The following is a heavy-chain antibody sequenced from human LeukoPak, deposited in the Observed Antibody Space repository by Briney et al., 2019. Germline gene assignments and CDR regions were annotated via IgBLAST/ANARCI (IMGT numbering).Heavy chain of an antibody. V-gene: IGHV3-33*01. CDR3: ARDKVATTSGAFDI. CDR2: IWYDGSNK. J-gene: IGHJ3*02. CDR1: GFTFSSYG. Sequence: GGSLRLSSAASGFTFSSYGMHWVRQAPGKGLEWVAVIWYDGSNKYYADSVKGRFTISRDNSKNTLYLQMNSLRAEDTAVYYCARDKVATTSGAFDIWGQGTMVTVSS. D-gene: IGHD5-12*01.